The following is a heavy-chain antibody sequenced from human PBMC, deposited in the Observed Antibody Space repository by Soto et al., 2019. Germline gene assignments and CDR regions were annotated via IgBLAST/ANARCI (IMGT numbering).Heavy chain of an antibody. CDR3: ARDMTIFGVAPGGGMDV. Sequence: QLQLQESGSGLVKPSQTLSLTCAVSNGSITTFDYSWSWIRQPPGRGLEWIGSIYHSGRTYYIPSLKRRLTMSLDKSKNQFSLKLSSMTAADTAVYFCARDMTIFGVAPGGGMDVWGQGTTVTVSS. V-gene: IGHV4-30-2*01. J-gene: IGHJ6*02. CDR2: IYHSGRT. D-gene: IGHD3-3*01. CDR1: NGSITTFDYS.